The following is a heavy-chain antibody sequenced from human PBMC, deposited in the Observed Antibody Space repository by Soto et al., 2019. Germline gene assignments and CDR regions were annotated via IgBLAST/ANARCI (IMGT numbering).Heavy chain of an antibody. CDR1: GGSISSGGYY. CDR2: IYYSGST. J-gene: IGHJ4*02. Sequence: SETLSLTCTVSGGSISSGGYYWSWIRQHPGKGLEWIGYIYYSGSTYYNPSLKSRVTISVDTSKNQFSLKLSSVTAADTAVYYCASGSSWKYYFDYWGQGTLVTVSS. CDR3: ASGSSWKYYFDY. V-gene: IGHV4-31*03. D-gene: IGHD6-13*01.